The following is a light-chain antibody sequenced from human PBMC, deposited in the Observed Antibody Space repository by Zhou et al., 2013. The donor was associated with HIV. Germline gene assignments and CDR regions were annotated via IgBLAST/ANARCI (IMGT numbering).Light chain of an antibody. V-gene: IGKV3-11*01. CDR2: GAS. CDR3: QQRSNWPLT. CDR1: QSINSN. J-gene: IGKJ4*01. Sequence: EIVMTQSPATLSVSPGESATLSCRASQSINSNLAWYQQKPGQAPRLLIYGASTRATGIPARFSGSGSGTDFTLTISSLEPEDFAVYYCQQRSNWPLTFGGGTKVEIK.